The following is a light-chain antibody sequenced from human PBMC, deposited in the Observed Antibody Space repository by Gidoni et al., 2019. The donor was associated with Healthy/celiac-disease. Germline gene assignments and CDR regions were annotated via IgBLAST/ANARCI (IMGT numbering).Light chain of an antibody. CDR1: KLGEKY. Sequence: SYELTQPPSVSVSPGQTASITCSGDKLGEKYACWYQQKPGKSPVLGIYQDSKRPSGIPERFSGSNSGNTATLTISWTQAMDEADYYCQAWDSSTVVFGGGTKLTVL. CDR3: QAWDSSTVV. J-gene: IGLJ2*01. V-gene: IGLV3-1*01. CDR2: QDS.